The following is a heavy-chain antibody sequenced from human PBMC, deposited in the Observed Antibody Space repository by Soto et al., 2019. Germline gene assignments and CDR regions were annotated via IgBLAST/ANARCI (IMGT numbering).Heavy chain of an antibody. CDR2: ISYDGSNK. Sequence: PGGSLRLSCAASGFTFSSYGMHWVRQAPGKGLEWVAVISYDGSNKYYADSVKGRFTISRDNSKNTLYLQMNSLRAEDTAVYYCAKGVVVAAPIDYWGQGTLVTVSS. CDR3: AKGVVVAAPIDY. J-gene: IGHJ4*02. D-gene: IGHD2-15*01. V-gene: IGHV3-30*18. CDR1: GFTFSSYG.